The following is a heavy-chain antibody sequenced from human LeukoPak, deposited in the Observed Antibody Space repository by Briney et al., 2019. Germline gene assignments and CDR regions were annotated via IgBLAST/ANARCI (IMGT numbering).Heavy chain of an antibody. Sequence: PGGSLRLSCAASGFTFSSFAMSWVRQAPGKGLEWVSTISATGGSIYYADSVRGRLTISRDNAKNTLYLQMNSLRAEDTAVYYCARDSTGRAYYMDVWGKGTPVTVSS. J-gene: IGHJ6*03. CDR1: GFTFSSFA. V-gene: IGHV3-23*01. CDR2: ISATGGSI. D-gene: IGHD4-11*01. CDR3: ARDSTGRAYYMDV.